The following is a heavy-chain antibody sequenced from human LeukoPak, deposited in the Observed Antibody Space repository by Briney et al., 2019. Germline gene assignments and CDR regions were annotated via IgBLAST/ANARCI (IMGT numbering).Heavy chain of an antibody. CDR1: GGSFSGYY. J-gene: IGHJ4*02. CDR2: INHSGNT. Sequence: SETLSLTCAVYGGSFSGYYWSWIRQPPGKGLEWIGEINHSGNTNYNPSLKSRVTISVDTSKKQFSLKVTSVTAADTAVYYCARDPNLRGYSYETPYDYWGQGTLVTVSS. CDR3: ARDPNLRGYSYETPYDY. V-gene: IGHV4-34*01. D-gene: IGHD5-18*01.